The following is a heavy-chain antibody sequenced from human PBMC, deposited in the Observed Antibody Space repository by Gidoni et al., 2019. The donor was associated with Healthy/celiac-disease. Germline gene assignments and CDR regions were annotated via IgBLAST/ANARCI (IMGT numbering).Heavy chain of an antibody. CDR1: GFTFSSYA. D-gene: IGHD3-16*01. CDR3: ARVHVSIRGGHDDDAFDI. J-gene: IGHJ3*02. Sequence: QVQLVESGGGVVQPGRSLRLSCAASGFTFSSYAMHWVRQAPGKGLEWVAVISYDGSNKYYADSVKGRFTISRDNSKNTLYLQMNSLRAEDTAVYYCARVHVSIRGGHDDDAFDIWGQGTMVTVSS. V-gene: IGHV3-30-3*01. CDR2: ISYDGSNK.